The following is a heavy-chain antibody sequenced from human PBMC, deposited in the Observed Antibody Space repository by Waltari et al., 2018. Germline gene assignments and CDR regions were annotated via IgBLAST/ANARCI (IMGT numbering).Heavy chain of an antibody. CDR2: FDPEDGET. CDR3: AVLELRIGYYYYMDV. J-gene: IGHJ6*03. V-gene: IGHV1-69-2*01. CDR1: GYTFTDYY. Sequence: EVQLVQSGAEVKKPGATVKISCKASGYTFTDYYMHWVQQAPGKGLEWMGRFDPEDGETVYAEKFQGRVTITAYTSTDTAYMDLSSLRSEDTAVYYCAVLELRIGYYYYMDVWGKGTTVTVSS. D-gene: IGHD1-7*01.